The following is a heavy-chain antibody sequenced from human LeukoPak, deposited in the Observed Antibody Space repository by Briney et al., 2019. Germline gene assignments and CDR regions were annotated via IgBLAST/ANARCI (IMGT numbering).Heavy chain of an antibody. CDR1: GFTFSSYS. CDR3: ARDGYNWQGYYGMDV. J-gene: IGHJ6*02. Sequence: GGSLRLSCAASGFTFSSYSMNWVRQAPGKGLEWVSYISSSSSTIYYADSVKGRFTISRDNAKNSLYLQMNSLRAEDTAVYYCARDGYNWQGYYGMDVWGQGTTVTVSS. V-gene: IGHV3-48*04. CDR2: ISSSSSTI. D-gene: IGHD5-24*01.